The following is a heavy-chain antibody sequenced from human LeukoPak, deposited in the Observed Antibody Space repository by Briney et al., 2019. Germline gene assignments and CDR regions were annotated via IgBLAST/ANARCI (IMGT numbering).Heavy chain of an antibody. CDR2: ISSSGSTM. CDR3: TRKGSQWDFLVDY. D-gene: IGHD2/OR15-2a*01. V-gene: IGHV3-48*03. Sequence: QPGGSLRLSCAASGFTFSSYEMNWVRQAPGKGLEWVSYISSSGSTMYYADSVKGRFTISRDNSENSLYLQMDSLTAEDTAVYYCTRKGSQWDFLVDYWGQGTRVAVSP. CDR1: GFTFSSYE. J-gene: IGHJ4*02.